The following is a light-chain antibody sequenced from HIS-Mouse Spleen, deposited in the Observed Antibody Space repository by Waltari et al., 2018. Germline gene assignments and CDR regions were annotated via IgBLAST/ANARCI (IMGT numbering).Light chain of an antibody. CDR2: EGS. CDR3: CSYAGSSTWV. CDR1: SRDVGSHNL. Sequence: QSALTQPASVSWSPGQSITISCTGTSRDVGSHNLLLWYQQHPGKAPKLMIYEGSKRPSGVSNRFSGSKSGNTASLTISGLQAEDEADYYCCSYAGSSTWVFGGGTKLTVL. V-gene: IGLV2-23*01. J-gene: IGLJ3*02.